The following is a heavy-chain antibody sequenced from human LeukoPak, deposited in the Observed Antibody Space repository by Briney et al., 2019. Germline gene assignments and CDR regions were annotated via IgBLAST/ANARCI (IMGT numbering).Heavy chain of an antibody. Sequence: GESLKISCKGSGNSFTNYWIGWVRQMPGKGLEWMGIIYLGDSDTTYSPSFQGQVTISADKSISTAYLQWSSLKASDTAMYYCASEWGKELPPDSFDIWGQGTMVTVSS. CDR2: IYLGDSDT. V-gene: IGHV5-51*01. J-gene: IGHJ3*02. CDR1: GNSFTNYW. D-gene: IGHD3-16*01. CDR3: ASEWGKELPPDSFDI.